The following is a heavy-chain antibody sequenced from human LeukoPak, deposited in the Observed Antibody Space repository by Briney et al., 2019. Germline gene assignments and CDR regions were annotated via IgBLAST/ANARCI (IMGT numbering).Heavy chain of an antibody. CDR3: ARRSDWFDP. CDR2: INHSGST. V-gene: IGHV4-34*01. CDR1: GGSFSDYS. Sequence: SETLSLTCAVYGGSFSDYSWSWLRQTPEKGLEWIGEINHSGSTNYNPSLKSRVTISVDTSKNQFSLKLSSVTAADTAVYYCARRSDWFDPWGQGTLVTVSS. J-gene: IGHJ5*02. D-gene: IGHD3-10*01.